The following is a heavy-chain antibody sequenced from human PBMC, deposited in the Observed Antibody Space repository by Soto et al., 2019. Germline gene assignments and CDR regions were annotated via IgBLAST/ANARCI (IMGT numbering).Heavy chain of an antibody. Sequence: TLSLTCTVSGGSISSGGYYWSWIRQHPGKGLECIGYIYYSGSTYYIPSIKSRVTNSVDTSKNQFSLKRSAVTAADTAVYYCARVVRGYCSSTRCSTRDYWGQGTLVTVSS. V-gene: IGHV4-31*03. D-gene: IGHD2-2*01. CDR3: ARVVRGYCSSTRCSTRDY. CDR1: GGSISSGGYY. CDR2: IYYSGST. J-gene: IGHJ4*02.